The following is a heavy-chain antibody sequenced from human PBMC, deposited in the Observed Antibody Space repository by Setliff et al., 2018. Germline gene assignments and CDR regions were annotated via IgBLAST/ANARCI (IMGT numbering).Heavy chain of an antibody. Sequence: PSETLSLTCTVSDVSISGYYWSWVRQPPGKGLEWIGYIYTSGSTNYNPSLKSRGTISVDTSRNQFSLKLSSVTATDTAVYYCVRVEAGYCSSTSCYVVGAFDIWGQGTMVTVSS. CDR3: VRVEAGYCSSTSCYVVGAFDI. CDR1: DVSISGYY. V-gene: IGHV4-4*08. J-gene: IGHJ3*02. D-gene: IGHD2-2*03. CDR2: IYTSGST.